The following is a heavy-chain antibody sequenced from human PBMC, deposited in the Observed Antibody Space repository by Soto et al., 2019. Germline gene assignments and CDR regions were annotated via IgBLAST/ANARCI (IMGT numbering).Heavy chain of an antibody. CDR2: IGSRTSDI. J-gene: IGHJ3*02. CDR1: GFTLSRHT. Sequence: NPGGSLRLSCAASGFTLSRHTMNWVRQAPGKGLEWVSFIGSRTSDIYYADSVKGRFTISRDNAKNSLYLDLTRLRAEDTAVYFCVRDYYDTSGYPNTFDMWGQGTMATVSS. D-gene: IGHD3-22*01. CDR3: VRDYYDTSGYPNTFDM. V-gene: IGHV3-21*01.